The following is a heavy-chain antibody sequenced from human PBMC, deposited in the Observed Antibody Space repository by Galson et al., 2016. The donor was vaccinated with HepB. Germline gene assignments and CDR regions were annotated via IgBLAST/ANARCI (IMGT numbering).Heavy chain of an antibody. CDR1: GFTFEENT. CDR3: AKDIPLRPAYYFYGLDI. J-gene: IGHJ6*02. CDR2: ISWNGNAL. Sequence: SLRLSCAASGFTFEENTMHWVRQAPGRGLEWVSGISWNGNALGYADSVKGRFIISRDNAKNSLYLQMNSLRPEDTALYYCAKDIPLRPAYYFYGLDIWGQGTTVTVSS. V-gene: IGHV3-9*01.